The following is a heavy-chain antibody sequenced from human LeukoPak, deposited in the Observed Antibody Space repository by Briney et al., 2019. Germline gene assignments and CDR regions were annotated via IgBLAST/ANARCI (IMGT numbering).Heavy chain of an antibody. J-gene: IGHJ4*02. Sequence: PGGSLRLSCTASGFPFSSYSMTWVRQAPGKGLEWVSSISSSSSYIYYADSLKGRFTISRDNAKNSLLLQMNGLRAEDTAVYYCAKDKSMVRELDYWGQGNLVTVSS. CDR2: ISSSSSYI. D-gene: IGHD3-10*01. CDR1: GFPFSSYS. V-gene: IGHV3-21*01. CDR3: AKDKSMVRELDY.